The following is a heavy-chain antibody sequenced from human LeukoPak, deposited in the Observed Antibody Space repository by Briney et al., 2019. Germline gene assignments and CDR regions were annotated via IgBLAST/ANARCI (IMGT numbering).Heavy chain of an antibody. J-gene: IGHJ4*02. CDR1: GFTFSSYA. CDR2: ISGSGGST. Sequence: GGSLRLSCAASGFTFSSYAMSLVRQAPGKGVEWVSAISGSGGSTYYADSVRGRLTISRDNSKNTLYLQMNSLRAEDTAVYYCAKFGNSQYCSSTSCPFDYWSQGTLVTVSS. V-gene: IGHV3-23*01. CDR3: AKFGNSQYCSSTSCPFDY. D-gene: IGHD2-2*01.